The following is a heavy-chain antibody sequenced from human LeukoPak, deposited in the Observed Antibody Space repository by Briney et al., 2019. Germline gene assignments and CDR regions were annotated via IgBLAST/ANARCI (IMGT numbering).Heavy chain of an antibody. CDR2: ISTNGGST. CDR3: SVMHRYYDGSGYWVQ. D-gene: IGHD3-22*01. V-gene: IGHV3-23*01. J-gene: IGHJ4*02. Sequence: GGSLRLSCAASGFTFSSYAMSWVRQAPGKGLEWVSGISTNGGSTSYADSVKGRFTISRDKPRNTLYMQMDSLSAEDTAVYYCSVMHRYYDGSGYWVQWGQGTLVTVSS. CDR1: GFTFSSYA.